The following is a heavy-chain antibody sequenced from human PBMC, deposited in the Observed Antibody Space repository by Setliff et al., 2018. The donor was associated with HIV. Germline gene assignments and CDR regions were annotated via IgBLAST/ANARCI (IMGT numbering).Heavy chain of an antibody. D-gene: IGHD6-19*01. V-gene: IGHV4-61*01. CDR1: GGSVGSGSYY. CDR3: ARDGIAVAGRTFDY. CDR2: IYYTGST. J-gene: IGHJ4*02. Sequence: SETLSLTCSVSGGSVGSGSYYWSWVRQPPGKGLEWIGYIYYTGSTNYNPSLKSRLTISVDTSKNQFSLKLRSVTAADTAVYYCARDGIAVAGRTFDYWGQGTLVTVSS.